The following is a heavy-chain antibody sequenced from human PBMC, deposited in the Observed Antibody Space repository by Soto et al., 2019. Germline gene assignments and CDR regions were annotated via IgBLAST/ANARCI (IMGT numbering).Heavy chain of an antibody. CDR2: INAGNGNT. Sequence: ASVKVSCKASGYTFTSYAMHWVRQAPGQRLEWMGWINAGNGNTKYSQKFQGRVTITRDTSASTAYMELSSLRSEDTAVYYCARIPIAARAEYCGMDVWGQGTTVTVSS. J-gene: IGHJ6*02. CDR3: ARIPIAARAEYCGMDV. CDR1: GYTFTSYA. V-gene: IGHV1-3*01. D-gene: IGHD6-6*01.